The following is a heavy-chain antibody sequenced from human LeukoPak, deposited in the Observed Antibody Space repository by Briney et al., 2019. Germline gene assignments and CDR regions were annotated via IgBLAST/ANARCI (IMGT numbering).Heavy chain of an antibody. CDR1: GFTFSSYE. Sequence: GGSLRLSCAASGFTFSSYEMNWVRQAPGKGLEWVSYISSSGSTIYYADSVKGRFNISRDNAKNSLYLQMNSLRAEDTAVYYCARRYCSGGSCYFRYFDYWGQGTLVTVSS. CDR2: ISSSGSTI. V-gene: IGHV3-48*03. D-gene: IGHD2-15*01. J-gene: IGHJ4*02. CDR3: ARRYCSGGSCYFRYFDY.